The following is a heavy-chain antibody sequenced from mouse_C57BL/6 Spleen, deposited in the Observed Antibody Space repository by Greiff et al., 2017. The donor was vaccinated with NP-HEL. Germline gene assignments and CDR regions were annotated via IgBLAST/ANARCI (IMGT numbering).Heavy chain of an antibody. CDR1: GFSLTSYG. J-gene: IGHJ2*01. V-gene: IGHV2-6-1*01. CDR2: IWSDGST. Sequence: VQLQQSGPGLVAPSQSLSITCTVSGFSLTSYGVHWVRQPPGKGLEWLVVIWSDGSTTYNSGIKSRLSISKDNSKCQVFLNMNSLQTDDTDLYNCARHNPGYYFDYGGQGTTLTVSS. CDR3: ARHNPGYYFDY.